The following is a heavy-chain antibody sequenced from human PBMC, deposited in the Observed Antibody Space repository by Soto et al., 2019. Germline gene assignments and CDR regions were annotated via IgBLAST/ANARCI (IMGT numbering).Heavy chain of an antibody. CDR1: GFTFSSYS. V-gene: IGHV3-21*01. CDR2: ISSSSSYI. Sequence: GSLRLSCAASGFTFSSYSMNWVRQAPGKGLEWVSSISSSSSYIYYADSVKGRFTISRDNAKNSLYLQMNSLRAEDTAVYYCARAKRNYDILTGYYMYYYYYMDVWGKGTTVTVSS. CDR3: ARAKRNYDILTGYYMYYYYYMDV. D-gene: IGHD3-9*01. J-gene: IGHJ6*03.